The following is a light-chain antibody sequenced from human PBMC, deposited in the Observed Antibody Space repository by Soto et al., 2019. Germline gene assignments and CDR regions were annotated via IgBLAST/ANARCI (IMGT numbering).Light chain of an antibody. Sequence: EIVLTQSPGTLSLSPGERATLSCRASQSVSSGYLAWYQQKVGRAPRLLIYDASTRATGIPDRFSGSGSGTDFTLTITRLEPEDFAVYYCQQYGSSPRTFGQGTRLEIK. CDR1: QSVSSGY. V-gene: IGKV3-20*01. CDR2: DAS. CDR3: QQYGSSPRT. J-gene: IGKJ5*01.